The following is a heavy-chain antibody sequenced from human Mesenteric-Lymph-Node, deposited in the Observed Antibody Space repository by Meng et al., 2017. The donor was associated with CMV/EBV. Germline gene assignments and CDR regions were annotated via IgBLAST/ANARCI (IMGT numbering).Heavy chain of an antibody. D-gene: IGHD2-21*01. CDR1: GFTFDNSG. Sequence: GESLKISCAASGFTFDNSGMSWVRQGPGKGLEWVSGIDWSGGSTGYADPVKGRFTISRDNAKNTLYLQMDSLRPEDTALYYCAKIGRFSYCGGDCYSGYFDKWGRGTLVTVSS. CDR2: IDWSGGST. CDR3: AKIGRFSYCGGDCYSGYFDK. J-gene: IGHJ4*02. V-gene: IGHV3-20*04.